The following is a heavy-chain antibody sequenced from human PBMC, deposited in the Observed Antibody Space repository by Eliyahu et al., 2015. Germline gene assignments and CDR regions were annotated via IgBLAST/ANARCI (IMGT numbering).Heavy chain of an antibody. CDR1: XFXFXNPW. D-gene: IGHD6-25*01. CDR2: IKSKTDGGTT. Sequence: EVQLVESGGGLVKPGGSLRLSCAAXXFXFXNPWXSWXRQAPGKGGEWVGRIKSKTDGGTTDYAAPVKGRFTISRDDSKNTLYLQMNSLKTEDTAVYYCTTGTPGYSSGYWYDWYFDLWGRGTLVTVSS. J-gene: IGHJ2*01. CDR3: TTGTPGYSSGYWYDWYFDL. V-gene: IGHV3-15*01.